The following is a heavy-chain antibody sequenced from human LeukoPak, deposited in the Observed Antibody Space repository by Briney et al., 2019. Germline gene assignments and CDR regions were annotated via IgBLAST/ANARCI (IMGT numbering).Heavy chain of an antibody. V-gene: IGHV3-30*18. CDR3: AKDQVLDY. CDR1: GFTFSSYG. D-gene: IGHD3-10*01. J-gene: IGHJ4*02. Sequence: PGRSQRLSCAASGFTFSSYGMHWVRQAPGKGLEWVAVISYDGSNKYYTDSVKGRFTISRDNSKNTLYLQMNSLRAEDTAVYYCAKDQVLDYWGQGTLVTVSS. CDR2: ISYDGSNK.